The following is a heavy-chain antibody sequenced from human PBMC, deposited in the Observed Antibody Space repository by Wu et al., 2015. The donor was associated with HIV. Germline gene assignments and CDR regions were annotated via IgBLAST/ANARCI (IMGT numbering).Heavy chain of an antibody. Sequence: QVQLVQSGAEVKKPGASVKVSCKASGYPFTSYYLHWVRQAPGQGLEWMGIINPSGGGTSYAQKLQGRVTMTRDTSTTTVYMELSSLRFEDTAVYYCARAAFRKFDYWGQGTLVTVSS. CDR1: GYPFTSYY. D-gene: IGHD2/OR15-2a*01. CDR3: ARAAFRKFDY. CDR2: INPSGGGT. V-gene: IGHV1-46*01. J-gene: IGHJ4*02.